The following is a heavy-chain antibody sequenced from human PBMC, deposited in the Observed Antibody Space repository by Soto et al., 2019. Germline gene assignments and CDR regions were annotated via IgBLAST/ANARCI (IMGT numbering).Heavy chain of an antibody. D-gene: IGHD3-16*01. Sequence: QVQLQQWGAGLLKPSETLSLTCAVYGGSFSGYYWSWIRQPPGKGLEWIGENNHSGSTNYNPSLKSRVTISVDTSKNQFSLKLSSVTAADTAVYYCARDDPLPSNWFDPWGQGTLVTVSS. CDR3: ARDDPLPSNWFDP. J-gene: IGHJ5*02. CDR1: GGSFSGYY. V-gene: IGHV4-34*01. CDR2: NNHSGST.